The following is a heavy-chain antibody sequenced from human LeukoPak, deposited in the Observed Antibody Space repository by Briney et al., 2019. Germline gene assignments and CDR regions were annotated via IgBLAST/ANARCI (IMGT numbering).Heavy chain of an antibody. CDR3: VRAIGGSSGYDPSAFYYYYYGMDV. Sequence: GGSLRLSCAASGFTFSSYGMHWVRQAPGKGLEWVAVIWYDGSNKYYADSVKGRFTISRDNSKNTLYLQMNSLRAEDTAVYYCVRAIGGSSGYDPSAFYYYYYGMDVWGQGTTVTVSS. J-gene: IGHJ6*02. V-gene: IGHV3-33*01. CDR2: IWYDGSNK. CDR1: GFTFSSYG. D-gene: IGHD5-12*01.